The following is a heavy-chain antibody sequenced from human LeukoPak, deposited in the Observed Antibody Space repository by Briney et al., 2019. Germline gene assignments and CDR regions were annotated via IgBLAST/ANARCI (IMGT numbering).Heavy chain of an antibody. J-gene: IGHJ6*03. CDR3: ARARYCSSTSCYPGPTYYYYYYMDV. CDR2: ISAYNGST. V-gene: IGHV1-18*01. D-gene: IGHD2-2*01. CDR1: GYTFTSYG. Sequence: ASVKVSCKASGYTFTSYGISWVRQAPGQGLEWMGWISAYNGSTNYAQKLQGRVTMTTDTSTSTAYMELRSLRSDDTAVYYCARARYCSSTSCYPGPTYYYYYYMDVWGKGTTVTVSS.